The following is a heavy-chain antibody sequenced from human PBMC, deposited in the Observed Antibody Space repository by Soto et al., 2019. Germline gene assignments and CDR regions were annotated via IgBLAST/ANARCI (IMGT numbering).Heavy chain of an antibody. CDR3: ARGGSYWGGGFDY. Sequence: QVQLVQSGAEVKKPGASVKVSCKASGYTFTGYYMHWVRQAPGQGLEWMGWINPNSGGTNYAQKFQGWVTMTRDTSISQADMGLSRVRSDDPAVYYCARGGSYWGGGFDYWGQGTLVTVSS. CDR1: GYTFTGYY. V-gene: IGHV1-2*04. D-gene: IGHD1-26*01. CDR2: INPNSGGT. J-gene: IGHJ4*02.